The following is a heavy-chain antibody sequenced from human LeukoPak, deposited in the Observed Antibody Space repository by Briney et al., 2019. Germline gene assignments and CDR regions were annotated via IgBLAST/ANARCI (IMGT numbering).Heavy chain of an antibody. D-gene: IGHD6-13*01. CDR3: ARERGGIAAADWFDP. V-gene: IGHV4-59*01. CDR2: IYYSGST. J-gene: IGHJ5*02. Sequence: SETLSLTCTVSGGSISSYYWSWIRQPPGKGLEWIGYIYYSGSTNYNPSLKSRVTISVDTSKNQFSLKLSSVTAADTAVYYCARERGGIAAADWFDPWGQGTLVTVSS. CDR1: GGSISSYY.